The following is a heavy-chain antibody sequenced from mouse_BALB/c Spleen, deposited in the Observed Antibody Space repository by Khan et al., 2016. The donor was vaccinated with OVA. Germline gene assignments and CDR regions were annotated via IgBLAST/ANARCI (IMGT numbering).Heavy chain of an antibody. V-gene: IGHV1-77*01. D-gene: IGHD2-14*01. CDR1: EYTFTDYV. J-gene: IGHJ3*01. Sequence: QVQLQQSGPEMVKPGASLKVSCKASEYTFTDYVIGWMKQRPRQGLEWIGDIFPGSDTPYYNEKFKDKATLTADKSSNTAYMQLSSLTSEDSAVXFCARGGYSVFAYWGQGTLVTVSA. CDR3: ARGGYSVFAY. CDR2: IFPGSDTP.